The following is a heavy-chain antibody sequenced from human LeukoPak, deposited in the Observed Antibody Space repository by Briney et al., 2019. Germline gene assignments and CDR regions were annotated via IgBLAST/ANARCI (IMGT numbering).Heavy chain of an antibody. CDR1: GGSISSSNW. D-gene: IGHD6-19*01. CDR2: IYHSGST. J-gene: IGHJ4*02. Sequence: SETLSLTCAVSGGSISSSNWWSWVRQPPGKGLEWIGEIYHSGSTNYNPSLKSRVTISVDKSKNQFSLKLSSVTAADTAVYYCARTGGSGWYSRKYFDYWGQGTLVTVSS. CDR3: ARTGGSGWYSRKYFDY. V-gene: IGHV4-4*02.